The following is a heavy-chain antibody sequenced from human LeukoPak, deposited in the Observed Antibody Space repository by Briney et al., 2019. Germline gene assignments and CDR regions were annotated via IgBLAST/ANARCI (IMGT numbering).Heavy chain of an antibody. J-gene: IGHJ4*02. D-gene: IGHD1-26*01. V-gene: IGHV3-23*01. Sequence: GGSLRLSCAASGFTFSTYAMNWVRQAPGKGLEWVSAISGGGETTYNADSVRGRFTISRDNSKNTLDLQMNSLRVEDTAVYYCAKERLVGVKGIDYWGQGTLVTVSS. CDR3: AKERLVGVKGIDY. CDR2: ISGGGETT. CDR1: GFTFSTYA.